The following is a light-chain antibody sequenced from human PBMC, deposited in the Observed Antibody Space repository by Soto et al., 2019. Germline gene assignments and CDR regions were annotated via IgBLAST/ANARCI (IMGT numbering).Light chain of an antibody. J-gene: IGKJ1*01. Sequence: EIVMTQSPATLSVSPGERATLSCRASQSVSSNLAWYQQKPGQAPRLLIYGASTRATGIPARFSGSGSGTEFTLTINSLQSEDFAVYYCQQYNNWPPRGTFGQGTKVEIK. CDR2: GAS. V-gene: IGKV3-15*01. CDR3: QQYNNWPPRGT. CDR1: QSVSSN.